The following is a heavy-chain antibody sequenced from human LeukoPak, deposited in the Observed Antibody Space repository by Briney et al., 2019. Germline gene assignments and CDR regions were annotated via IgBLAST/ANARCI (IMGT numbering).Heavy chain of an antibody. J-gene: IGHJ5*02. CDR3: ARDAGHYDFWSGYDINWFDP. CDR1: GFTFSSYG. Sequence: GGSLRLSCAASGFTFSSYGMHWVRQAPGKGLEWVAVIWYDGSNKYYADSVKGRFAISRDNSKNTLYLQMNSLRAEDTAVYYCARDAGHYDFWSGYDINWFDPWGQGTLVTVSS. D-gene: IGHD3-3*01. CDR2: IWYDGSNK. V-gene: IGHV3-33*01.